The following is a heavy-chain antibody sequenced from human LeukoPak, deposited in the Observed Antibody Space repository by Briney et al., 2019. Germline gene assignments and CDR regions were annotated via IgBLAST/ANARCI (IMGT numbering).Heavy chain of an antibody. J-gene: IGHJ6*02. CDR3: ARGSAYGSGSYYPGYYYGMDV. D-gene: IGHD3-10*01. CDR2: ISANNGNT. Sequence: ASVNVSFKASGYTFTCYGISWVRQAPGPGLEWMGWISANNGNTNYAQKLKGRVTMTTDTSTSTASIELRNLRSYDTAEYYCARGSAYGSGSYYPGYYYGMDVWGQGTTVTVSS. V-gene: IGHV1-18*01. CDR1: GYTFTCYG.